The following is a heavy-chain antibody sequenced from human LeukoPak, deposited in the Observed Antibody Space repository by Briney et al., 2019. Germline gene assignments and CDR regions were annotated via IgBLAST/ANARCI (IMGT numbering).Heavy chain of an antibody. J-gene: IGHJ4*02. CDR3: ARRQQAVAGTFDY. CDR2: ISSSSSYI. Sequence: GGSLRLSCAASGFTFSSYAMSWVRQAPGKGLEWVSSISSSSSYIYYADSVKGRFTISRDNAKNSLYLQMNSLRAEDTAVYYCARRQQAVAGTFDYWGQGTLVTVSS. CDR1: GFTFSSYA. V-gene: IGHV3-21*01. D-gene: IGHD6-19*01.